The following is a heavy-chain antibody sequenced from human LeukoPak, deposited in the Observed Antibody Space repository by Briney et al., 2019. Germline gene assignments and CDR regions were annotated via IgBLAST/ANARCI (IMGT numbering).Heavy chain of an antibody. J-gene: IGHJ4*02. Sequence: GSLRLSCEASGFIFSHYGMHWVRQAPGKGLEWVAVISYDGSKKYYADSVKGRFTISRDNSKNTLYLQMNSLRAEDTAVYYCARGAGYNYPYYFDYWGQGTLVTVSS. V-gene: IGHV3-30*03. CDR1: GFIFSHYG. CDR3: ARGAGYNYPYYFDY. D-gene: IGHD5-24*01. CDR2: ISYDGSKK.